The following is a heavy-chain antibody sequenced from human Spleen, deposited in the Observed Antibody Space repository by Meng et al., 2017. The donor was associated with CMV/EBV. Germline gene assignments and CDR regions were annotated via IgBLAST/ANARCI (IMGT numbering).Heavy chain of an antibody. J-gene: IGHJ4*02. CDR3: ARESVTMVRGFDY. CDR2: ISSSSSYI. V-gene: IGHV3-21*01. CDR1: GFTFSSYS. D-gene: IGHD3-10*01. Sequence: AASGFTFSSYSMNWVRQAPGKGLEWVSSISSSSSYIYYADSVKGRFTISRDNAKNSLYLQMNSLRAEDTAVYYCARESVTMVRGFDYWGQGTLVTVSS.